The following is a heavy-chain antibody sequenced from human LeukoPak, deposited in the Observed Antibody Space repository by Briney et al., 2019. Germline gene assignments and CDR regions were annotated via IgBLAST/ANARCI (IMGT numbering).Heavy chain of an antibody. D-gene: IGHD3-22*01. J-gene: IGHJ3*02. CDR3: AKTLSRSITMMGKDAFDI. CDR2: ISYDGSNK. CDR1: GFTFSSYA. Sequence: PGRSLRLSCAASGFTFSSYAMHWVRQAPGKGLEWVAVISYDGSNKYYADSVKGRFTISRGNSKNTLYLQMNSLRAEDTAVYYCAKTLSRSITMMGKDAFDIWGQGTMVTVSS. V-gene: IGHV3-30-3*01.